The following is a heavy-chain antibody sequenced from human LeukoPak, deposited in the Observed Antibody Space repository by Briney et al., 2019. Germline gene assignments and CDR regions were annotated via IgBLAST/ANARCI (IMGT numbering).Heavy chain of an antibody. CDR1: GFTFSSYA. CDR3: AREGGDYCSGGSCYSGQGNWFDP. J-gene: IGHJ5*02. D-gene: IGHD2-15*01. V-gene: IGHV3-23*01. Sequence: PGGSLRLSCAASGFTFSSYAMSWVRQVPGKGLEWASVISGSGGSTYYADSVKGRFTISRDNSKNTLYLQMNSLRAEDTAVYYCAREGGDYCSGGSCYSGQGNWFDPWGQGTLVTVSS. CDR2: ISGSGGST.